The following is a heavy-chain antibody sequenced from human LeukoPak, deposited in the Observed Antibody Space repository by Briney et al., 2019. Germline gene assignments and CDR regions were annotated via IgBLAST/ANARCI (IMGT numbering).Heavy chain of an antibody. V-gene: IGHV4-39*01. CDR1: GGSISSSSYY. CDR2: IYYSGST. D-gene: IGHD3-22*01. CDR3: ASRWGYYDSSGYYYVASLDAFDI. J-gene: IGHJ3*02. Sequence: PSETLSLTCTVSGGSISSSSYYWGWIRQPPGKGLEWIGSIYYSGSTYCNPSLKSRVTISVDTSKNQFSLKLSSVTAADTAVYYCASRWGYYDSSGYYYVASLDAFDIWGQGTMVTVSS.